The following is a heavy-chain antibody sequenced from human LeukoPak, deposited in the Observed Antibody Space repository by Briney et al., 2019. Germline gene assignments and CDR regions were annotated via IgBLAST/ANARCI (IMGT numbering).Heavy chain of an antibody. J-gene: IGHJ4*02. Sequence: GGSLRLSCAASGFTFSSYWMSWVRQAPGKGLEWVANIKQDGSEKYYVDSVKGRFTISRDDAKNSLYLQMNSLRAEDTAVYYCARVRENWNYSYWGQGTLVTVSS. CDR3: ARVRENWNYSY. D-gene: IGHD1-7*01. V-gene: IGHV3-7*01. CDR1: GFTFSSYW. CDR2: IKQDGSEK.